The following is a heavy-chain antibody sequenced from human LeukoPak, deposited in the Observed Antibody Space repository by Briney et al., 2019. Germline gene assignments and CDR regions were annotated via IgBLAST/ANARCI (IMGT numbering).Heavy chain of an antibody. CDR2: IYYSGST. J-gene: IGHJ6*03. CDR3: ARFSYYYYYMDV. V-gene: IGHV4-39*01. Sequence: SETLSLTCIVSGGSISSSSYYWGWIRQPPGKELEWIGSIYYSGSTHYNPSLKSRVTISVDTSKIQFSLKLSSVTAADTAVYYCARFSYYYYYMDVWGKGTTVTVSS. CDR1: GGSISSSSYY.